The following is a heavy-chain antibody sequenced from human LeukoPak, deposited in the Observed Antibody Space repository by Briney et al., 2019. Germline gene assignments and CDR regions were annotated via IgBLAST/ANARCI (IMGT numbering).Heavy chain of an antibody. J-gene: IGHJ4*02. CDR1: EFTFSSYW. Sequence: PGGSLRLPCAASEFTFSSYWMSWVRQAPGKGLEWVANIEQDGGEKYYLDSVEGRFTVSRDNAKNSLYLQMDSLRAEDTAVYYCARVGARQILEYWGQGTLVTVSS. D-gene: IGHD4-17*01. CDR2: IEQDGGEK. V-gene: IGHV3-7*01. CDR3: ARVGARQILEY.